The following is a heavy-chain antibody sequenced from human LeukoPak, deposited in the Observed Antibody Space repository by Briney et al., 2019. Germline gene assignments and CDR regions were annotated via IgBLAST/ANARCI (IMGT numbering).Heavy chain of an antibody. CDR3: ARVDPDGDHPDY. CDR2: ISTTSRYI. D-gene: IGHD4-17*01. J-gene: IGHJ4*02. Sequence: PGGSLRLSCAASGFTFGSYSMNWVRQVPGRGLQWVSSISTTSRYIYYADSVKGRFTVSRDNAKNSLSLQMNSLGAEDTAVYYCARVDPDGDHPDYWGQGTLVTVSS. V-gene: IGHV3-21*03. CDR1: GFTFGSYS.